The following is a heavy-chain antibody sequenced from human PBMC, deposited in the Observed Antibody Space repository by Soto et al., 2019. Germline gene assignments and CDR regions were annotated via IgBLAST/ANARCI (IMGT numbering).Heavy chain of an antibody. CDR3: ARQVGYCSGGTCYSWNYYYYGMDV. D-gene: IGHD2-15*01. Sequence: SETLSLTCTVSGGSIGSSGYYWGWIRQPPGKGLEWIGNIYYSGSTYYNPSLKSRVTISVDTSKNQFSLKLSSVTAADTAVYYCARQVGYCSGGTCYSWNYYYYGMDVWGQGTTVTVS. J-gene: IGHJ6*02. CDR2: IYYSGST. V-gene: IGHV4-39*01. CDR1: GGSIGSSGYY.